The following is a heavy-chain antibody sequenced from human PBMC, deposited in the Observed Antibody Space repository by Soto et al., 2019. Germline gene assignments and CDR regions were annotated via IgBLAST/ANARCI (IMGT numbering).Heavy chain of an antibody. Sequence: GASVKVSCKASGYTFTSYAMHWVRQAPGQRLEWMGWINAGNGHIQYSQRFQGRVTITRDTSANIAYMEVSSLRSEDTALYYCAREQSGEIMTMTDAFDIWGQGTMVTVSS. D-gene: IGHD3-16*01. CDR2: INAGNGHI. CDR1: GYTFTSYA. CDR3: AREQSGEIMTMTDAFDI. J-gene: IGHJ3*02. V-gene: IGHV1-3*01.